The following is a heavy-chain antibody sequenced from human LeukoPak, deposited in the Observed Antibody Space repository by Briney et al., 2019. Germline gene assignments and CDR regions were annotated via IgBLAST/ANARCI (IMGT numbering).Heavy chain of an antibody. Sequence: SGGSLRLSCAASGFTFSSYWMNWVRQAPGKGLVWVSRIASDGSSTTYADSVKGRFTISRDNSKNTLYLQMNSLRAEDTAVYYCAREIRGYSNFDYWGQGTLVTVSP. V-gene: IGHV3-74*01. CDR1: GFTFSSYW. CDR3: AREIRGYSNFDY. CDR2: IASDGSST. D-gene: IGHD5-18*01. J-gene: IGHJ4*02.